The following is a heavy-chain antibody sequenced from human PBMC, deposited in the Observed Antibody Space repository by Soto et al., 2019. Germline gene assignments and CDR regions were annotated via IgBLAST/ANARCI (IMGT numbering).Heavy chain of an antibody. D-gene: IGHD3-16*02. Sequence: EVQLVESGGGLVQPGGSLKLSCAASGFTFSGSAMHWVRQASGKGLEWVGRIRSKANSYATAYAASVKGRFTISRDDSKNTSYLQMNSMKTEDTAVYYCTRLDGVDDYIWGSYRSSSAFDIWGQWTMVTVSS. J-gene: IGHJ3*02. CDR2: IRSKANSYAT. CDR3: TRLDGVDDYIWGSYRSSSAFDI. V-gene: IGHV3-73*01. CDR1: GFTFSGSA.